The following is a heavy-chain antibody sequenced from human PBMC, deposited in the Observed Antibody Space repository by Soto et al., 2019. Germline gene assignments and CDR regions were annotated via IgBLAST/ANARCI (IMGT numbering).Heavy chain of an antibody. J-gene: IGHJ4*02. D-gene: IGHD2-21*02. Sequence: PGGPVRLSGSAAGFTFSANAMSCLRQAPGKGLEWVSAISGSGGSTYYADSVKGRFTISRDNSKNTLYLQMNSLRAEDTAVYYCAKDLYVIGTADPDFDYWGQGTVLTVSA. CDR2: ISGSGGST. V-gene: IGHV3-23*01. CDR1: GFTFSANA. CDR3: AKDLYVIGTADPDFDY.